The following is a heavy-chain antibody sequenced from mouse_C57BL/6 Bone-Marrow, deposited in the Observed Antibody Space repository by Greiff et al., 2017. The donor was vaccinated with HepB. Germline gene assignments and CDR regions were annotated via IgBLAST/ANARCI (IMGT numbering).Heavy chain of an antibody. D-gene: IGHD2-14*01. CDR2: IHPNSGST. V-gene: IGHV1-64*01. Sequence: QVQLQQPGAELVKPGASVKLSCKASGYTFTSYWMHWVKQRPGQGLEWIGMIHPNSGSTNYNEKFKSKATLTVDKSSSTAYMKLSSLTSEDSAVYYCARYPWGVHYFDYWGQGTTLTVSS. CDR3: ARYPWGVHYFDY. CDR1: GYTFTSYW. J-gene: IGHJ2*01.